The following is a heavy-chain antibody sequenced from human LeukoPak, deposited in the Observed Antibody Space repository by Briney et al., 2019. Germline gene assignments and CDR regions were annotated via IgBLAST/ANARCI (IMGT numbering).Heavy chain of an antibody. V-gene: IGHV1-18*01. CDR1: GYTFTSYG. D-gene: IGHD2-21*01. J-gene: IGHJ4*02. Sequence: GESLKISCKASGYTFTSYGISWVRQAPGQGLEWMGRISAYNGNTNYAQKLQGRVTMTTDTSTSTAYMELRSLRSDDTAVYYCARDLEFPDGYWGQGTLVTVSS. CDR2: ISAYNGNT. CDR3: ARDLEFPDGY.